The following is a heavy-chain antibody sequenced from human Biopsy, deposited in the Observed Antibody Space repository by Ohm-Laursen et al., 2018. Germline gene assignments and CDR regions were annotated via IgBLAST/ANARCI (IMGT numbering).Heavy chain of an antibody. D-gene: IGHD3-22*01. CDR2: INHSGRT. J-gene: IGHJ6*02. CDR1: GESFNGYY. Sequence: SDTLSPTCAVYGESFNGYYWSWIRQTPGKGLEWIGEINHSGRTNYNPSLKSRVTISVDTSKNQFSLKVRSVTAADTAMYYCVRGVDYYDPYHYYALDVWGRGTTVTVSS. V-gene: IGHV4-34*01. CDR3: VRGVDYYDPYHYYALDV.